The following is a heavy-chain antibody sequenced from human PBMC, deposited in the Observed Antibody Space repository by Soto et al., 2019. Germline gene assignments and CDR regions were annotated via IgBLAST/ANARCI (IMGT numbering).Heavy chain of an antibody. CDR2: INPSGGST. CDR3: ARERPDYITSVSRYTWIDT. J-gene: IGHJ5*02. Sequence: ASVKVSCKASGYTFTSYYMHWVRQAPGQGLEWMGIINPSGGSTSYAQKFQGRVTMTRDTSTSTVYMELSSLRSEDTAVYYCARERPDYITSVSRYTWIDTWGQGTLVTVSS. D-gene: IGHD3-16*02. CDR1: GYTFTSYY. V-gene: IGHV1-46*01.